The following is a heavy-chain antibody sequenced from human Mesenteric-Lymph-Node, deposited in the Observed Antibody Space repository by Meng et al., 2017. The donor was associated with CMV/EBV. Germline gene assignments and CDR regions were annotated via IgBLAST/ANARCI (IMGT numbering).Heavy chain of an antibody. Sequence: QVQLQPWGGGLLTPSETLSLSFAGYGGSFSGYYWSWIRQPPGKGLEWIGEINHSGSTNYNPSLKSRVTISVDTSKNQFSLKLSSVTAADTAVYYCARHQRWLKSEGGFNYWGQGTLVTVSS. D-gene: IGHD4-23*01. V-gene: IGHV4-34*02. CDR1: GGSFSGYY. CDR2: INHSGST. CDR3: ARHQRWLKSEGGFNY. J-gene: IGHJ4*02.